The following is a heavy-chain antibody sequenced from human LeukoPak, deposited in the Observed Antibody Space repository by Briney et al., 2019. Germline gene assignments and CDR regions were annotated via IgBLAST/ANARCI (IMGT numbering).Heavy chain of an antibody. D-gene: IGHD6-13*01. V-gene: IGHV3-13*05. J-gene: IGHJ4*02. CDR3: ARANSRADSSSWHSYYFDY. Sequence: GGSLRLSCAASGFTFSSYDMHWVRQAPGKGLEWVSAIGTAGDPYYPGSVTGRFTISRENAKNSLYLQMNSLRAGDTAVYYCARANSRADSSSWHSYYFDYWGQGTLVTVSS. CDR1: GFTFSSYD. CDR2: IGTAGDP.